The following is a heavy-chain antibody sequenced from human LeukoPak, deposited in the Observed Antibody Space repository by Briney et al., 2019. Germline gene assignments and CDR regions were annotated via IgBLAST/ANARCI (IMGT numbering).Heavy chain of an antibody. D-gene: IGHD3-10*01. J-gene: IGHJ4*02. CDR1: GFAFSTYW. CDR3: ARVGGRGSIGGDC. Sequence: GGSLRLSCAASGFAFSTYWMHWVRQAPGKGLVWVSRIKSDGSSTTYADFVKSRFTVSRDNAKNTLYLQMRSLRADDTAMYFCARVGGRGSIGGDCWGQGTLVTVSS. CDR2: IKSDGSST. V-gene: IGHV3-74*03.